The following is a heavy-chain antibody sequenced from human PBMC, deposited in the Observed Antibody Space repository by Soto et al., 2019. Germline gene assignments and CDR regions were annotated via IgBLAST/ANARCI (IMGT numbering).Heavy chain of an antibody. J-gene: IGHJ2*01. CDR3: ARDFGRSMIVVAGYFDL. V-gene: IGHV3-30-3*01. D-gene: IGHD3-22*01. CDR2: ISYDGSNK. CDR1: GFTFSSYA. Sequence: LRLSCAASGFTFSSYAMHWVRQAPGKGLEWVAVISYDGSNKYYADSVKGRFTISRDNSKNTLYLQMNSLRAEDTAVYYCARDFGRSMIVVAGYFDLWGRGTLVTAPQ.